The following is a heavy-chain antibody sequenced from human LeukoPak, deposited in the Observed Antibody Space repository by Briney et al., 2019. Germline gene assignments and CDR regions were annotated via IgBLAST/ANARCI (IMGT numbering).Heavy chain of an antibody. J-gene: IGHJ5*02. CDR2: IYYSGSA. V-gene: IGHV4-59*08. D-gene: IGHD3-3*01. CDR3: ARVLTDFWSGYPGDNWFDP. CDR1: GGSISSYY. Sequence: SETLSLTCTVSGGSISSYYWSWIRQLPRQGLGWIGYIYYSGSANYNPSLKSRVTIPVDTSKNQFSLKLSSVTAADTAVYYCARVLTDFWSGYPGDNWFDPWGQGTLVTVSS.